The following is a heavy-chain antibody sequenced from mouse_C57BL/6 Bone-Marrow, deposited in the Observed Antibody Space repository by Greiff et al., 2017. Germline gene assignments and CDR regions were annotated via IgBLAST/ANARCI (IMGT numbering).Heavy chain of an antibody. D-gene: IGHD1-1*01. CDR1: GFTFSDYY. CDR2: ISNGGGST. J-gene: IGHJ1*03. V-gene: IGHV5-12*01. CDR3: ARSYYGSSYDWYFDV. Sequence: EVMLVESGGGLVQPGGSLKLSCAASGFTFSDYYMYWVRQTPEKRLEWVAYISNGGGSTYYPDTVKGRFTISRDNAKNTLYLQMSRLKSEDTAMYYCARSYYGSSYDWYFDVWGTGTTVTVSS.